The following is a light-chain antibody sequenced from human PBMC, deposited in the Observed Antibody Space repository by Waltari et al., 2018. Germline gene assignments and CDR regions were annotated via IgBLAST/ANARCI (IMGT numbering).Light chain of an antibody. CDR1: SSNIGSTH. V-gene: IGLV1-47*01. Sequence: QSVLTQSPSASAAPGQRVTISCSGSSSNIGSTHVYWYQHVPGTAPKLLIYRNNQRPSAVPDRFSGSKSGTSASLAVSGLRSEDEADYYCAAWDDTLSGVVFGGGTKLTVL. J-gene: IGLJ2*01. CDR3: AAWDDTLSGVV. CDR2: RNN.